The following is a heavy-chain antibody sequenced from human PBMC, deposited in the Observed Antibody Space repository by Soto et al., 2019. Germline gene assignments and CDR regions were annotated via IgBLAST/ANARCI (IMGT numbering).Heavy chain of an antibody. CDR3: ARVVIVLMVYARYNWFDP. CDR2: IIPIFGTA. V-gene: IGHV1-69*13. CDR1: GGTFSSYA. J-gene: IGHJ5*02. D-gene: IGHD2-8*01. Sequence: ASVKVSCKASGGTFSSYAISWVRQAPGQGLEWMGGIIPIFGTANYAQKFQGRVTITADESTSTAYMELSSLRSEDTAVHYCARVVIVLMVYARYNWFDPWGQGTLVTAPQ.